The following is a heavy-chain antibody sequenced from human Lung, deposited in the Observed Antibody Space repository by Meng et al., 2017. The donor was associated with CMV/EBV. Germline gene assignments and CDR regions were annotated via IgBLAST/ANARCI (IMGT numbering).Heavy chain of an antibody. CDR1: GYSISSVYY. J-gene: IGHJ5*02. Sequence: LXXTVSGYSISSVYYWGWIRQPPGKGLEWIGSIYHSGSTYYNPSLKSRVTISVDTSKNQFSLKLSTVTAADTAVYYCARSPREQAGDLRRFDPWGQGXLLTVSS. D-gene: IGHD7-27*01. V-gene: IGHV4-38-2*02. CDR2: IYHSGST. CDR3: ARSPREQAGDLRRFDP.